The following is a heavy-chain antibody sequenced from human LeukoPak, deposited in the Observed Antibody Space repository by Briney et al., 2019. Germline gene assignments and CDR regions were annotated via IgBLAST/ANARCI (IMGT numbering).Heavy chain of an antibody. CDR3: ARVDLYYDSSGYSRAANDY. Sequence: ASVTVSCKASGYTFTSYGISWVRQAPGQGLEWMGWIAVYNGNTNYAQKFQGRLTMTTDTSTSTAYMELRSLRSDDTAVYFCARVDLYYDSSGYSRAANDYWGQGTLVIVSS. CDR1: GYTFTSYG. D-gene: IGHD3-22*01. CDR2: IAVYNGNT. J-gene: IGHJ4*02. V-gene: IGHV1-18*01.